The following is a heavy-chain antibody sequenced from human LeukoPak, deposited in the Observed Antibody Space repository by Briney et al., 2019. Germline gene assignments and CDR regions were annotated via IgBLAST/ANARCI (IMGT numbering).Heavy chain of an antibody. V-gene: IGHV3-21*01. CDR2: ISSGGDYI. J-gene: IGHJ4*02. CDR3: AREGGSYQFDY. D-gene: IGHD1-26*01. CDR1: GFTFNSYN. Sequence: GGSLTLSCAASGFTFNSYNMNWVRQAPGPGLEWVSFISSGGDYIYYADSVQGRFTISSDNGKNSVYLQMSSLRAEDTAVYYCAREGGSYQFDYWGQGTLVTVSS.